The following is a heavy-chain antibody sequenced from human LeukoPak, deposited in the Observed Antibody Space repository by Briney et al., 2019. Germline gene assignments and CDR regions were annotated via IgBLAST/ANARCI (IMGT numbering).Heavy chain of an antibody. D-gene: IGHD3-22*01. V-gene: IGHV4-34*01. Sequence: PSETLSLTCAVYGGSFSGYYWSWIRQPPGKGLEWIGEINHSGSTNHNPSLKSRVTISVDTSKNQFSLKLSSVTAADTAVYYCARKAGDYYDSSGYLPSGRFDIWGQGTMVTVSS. CDR1: GGSFSGYY. CDR2: INHSGST. CDR3: ARKAGDYYDSSGYLPSGRFDI. J-gene: IGHJ3*02.